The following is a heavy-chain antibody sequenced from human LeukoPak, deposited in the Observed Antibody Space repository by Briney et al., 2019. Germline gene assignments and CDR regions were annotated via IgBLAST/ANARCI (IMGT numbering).Heavy chain of an antibody. Sequence: SCKASGGTFSSYAISWVRQAPGKGLEWVSAISGSGGSTYYADSVKGRFTISRDNSKNTLYLQMNSLRAEDTAVYYCAKVRGSSSWKRKYYFDYWGQGTLVTVSS. CDR1: GGTFSSYA. V-gene: IGHV3-23*01. CDR3: AKVRGSSSWKRKYYFDY. D-gene: IGHD6-13*01. CDR2: ISGSGGST. J-gene: IGHJ4*02.